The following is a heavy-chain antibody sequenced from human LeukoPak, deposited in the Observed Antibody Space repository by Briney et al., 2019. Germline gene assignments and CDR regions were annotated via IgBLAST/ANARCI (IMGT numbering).Heavy chain of an antibody. CDR3: ARTDRDPFTIFGVVGPFDY. CDR2: IKQDGSEK. CDR1: GFTFSSYW. V-gene: IGHV3-7*01. J-gene: IGHJ4*02. D-gene: IGHD3-3*01. Sequence: GGSLRLSCAASGFTFSSYWMSWVRQAPGKGLEWVANIKQDGSEKYYVDSVKGRFTISRDNAKNSLYPQMNSLRAEDTAVYYCARTDRDPFTIFGVVGPFDYWGQGTLVTVSS.